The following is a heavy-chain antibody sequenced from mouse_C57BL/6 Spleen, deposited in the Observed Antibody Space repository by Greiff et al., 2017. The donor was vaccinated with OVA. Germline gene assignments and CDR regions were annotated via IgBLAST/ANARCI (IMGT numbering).Heavy chain of an antibody. D-gene: IGHD2-5*01. CDR3: ARNSPYSNPGGLAY. CDR1: GFSLTSYG. CDR2: IWSGGST. V-gene: IGHV2-2*01. J-gene: IGHJ3*01. Sequence: VQLVESGPGLVQPSQSLSITCTVSGFSLTSYGVHWVRQSPGKGLEWLGVIWSGGSTAYTAAFISRLSISKDNSKSQVFFKMNSLQADDTAIYYCARNSPYSNPGGLAYWGQGTLVTVSA.